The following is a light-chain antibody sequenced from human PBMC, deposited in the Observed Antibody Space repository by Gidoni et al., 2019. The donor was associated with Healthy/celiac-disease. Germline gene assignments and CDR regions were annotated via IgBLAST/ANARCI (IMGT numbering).Light chain of an antibody. CDR2: DAS. V-gene: IGKV3-11*01. J-gene: IGKJ5*01. CDR1: QSVSSY. CDR3: QQRSNWRIT. Sequence: VFTQSPATLSFSPGERATLSCRASQSVSSYLAWYQQKPGQDPSPLIYDASNRATGITATFSGSGSGTDFTLTISSLEPEDFAVYYCQQRSNWRITFGQGTRLEIK.